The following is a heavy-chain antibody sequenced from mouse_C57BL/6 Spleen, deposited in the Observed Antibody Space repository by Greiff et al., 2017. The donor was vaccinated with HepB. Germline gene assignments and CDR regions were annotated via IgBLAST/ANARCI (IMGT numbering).Heavy chain of an antibody. V-gene: IGHV1-80*01. CDR2: IYPGDGDT. CDR3: ARPNYYGSSPYNFDY. CDR1: GYAFSSYW. D-gene: IGHD1-1*01. J-gene: IGHJ2*01. Sequence: VKLMQSGAELVKPGASVKISCKASGYAFSSYWMNWVKQRPGKGLEWIGQIYPGDGDTNYNGKFKGKATLTADKSSSTAYMQLSSLTSEDSAVYFCARPNYYGSSPYNFDYWGQGTTLTVSS.